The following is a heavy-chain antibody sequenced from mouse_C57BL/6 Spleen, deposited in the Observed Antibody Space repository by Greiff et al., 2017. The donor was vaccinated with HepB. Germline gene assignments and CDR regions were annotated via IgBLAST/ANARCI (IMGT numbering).Heavy chain of an antibody. CDR3: TRRWDGGFDY. J-gene: IGHJ2*01. CDR1: GFTFSDAW. Sequence: EVKLVESGGGLVQPGGSMTLSCAVSGFTFSDAWMDWVRQSPEKGLEWVAEIRNKANNHATYYAESVKGRFTISRDDSKSSVYLQMNSLRAEDTGIYYCTRRWDGGFDYWGQGTTLTVSS. D-gene: IGHD4-1*01. CDR2: IRNKANNHAT. V-gene: IGHV6-6*01.